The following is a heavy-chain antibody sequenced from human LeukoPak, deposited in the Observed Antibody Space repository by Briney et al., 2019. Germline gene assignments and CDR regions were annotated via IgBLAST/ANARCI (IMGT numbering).Heavy chain of an antibody. CDR3: ARDLTWCSGGSCPEIN. D-gene: IGHD2-15*01. Sequence: SVKVSCKDSGGTFSSYAISWVRQAPGQGLEWMGGIIPFFGTANYAQKFQGRVTITTDESTSTAYMELSSLRSEDTAVYYCARDLTWCSGGSCPEINWGQGTLVTVSS. J-gene: IGHJ4*02. CDR1: GGTFSSYA. V-gene: IGHV1-69*05. CDR2: IIPFFGTA.